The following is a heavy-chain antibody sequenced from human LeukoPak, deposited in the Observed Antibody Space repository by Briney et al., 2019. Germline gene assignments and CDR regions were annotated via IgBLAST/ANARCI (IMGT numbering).Heavy chain of an antibody. J-gene: IGHJ4*02. CDR3: ARGPPVLLWFGELLPFDY. Sequence: SETLSLTCAVYGGSFSGYYWSWIRQPPGKGLEWIGEIDHSGSTNYNPSLKSRVTISVDTSKNQFSLKLSSVTAADTAVYYCARGPPVLLWFGELLPFDYWGQGTLVTVSS. V-gene: IGHV4-34*01. D-gene: IGHD3-10*01. CDR1: GGSFSGYY. CDR2: IDHSGST.